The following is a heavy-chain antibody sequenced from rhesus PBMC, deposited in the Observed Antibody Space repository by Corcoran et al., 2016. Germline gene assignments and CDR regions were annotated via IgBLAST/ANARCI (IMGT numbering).Heavy chain of an antibody. Sequence: EVQLVESGGGLVQPGGSLRLSCAASGFTFSSYGMSWVRQAPGKGLEWVSYISNGGGSTNYADSLKGRFTISRDNSKNTLSLHMNSLRSEDAAVYYCAKENSYSGSWNRGPFDYWGQGVLVTVSS. D-gene: IGHD6-25*01. V-gene: IGHV3S5*01. CDR2: ISNGGGST. CDR3: AKENSYSGSWNRGPFDY. J-gene: IGHJ4*01. CDR1: GFTFSSYG.